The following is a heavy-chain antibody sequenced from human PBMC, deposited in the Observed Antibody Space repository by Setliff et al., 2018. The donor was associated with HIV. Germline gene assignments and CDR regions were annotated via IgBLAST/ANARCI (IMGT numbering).Heavy chain of an antibody. V-gene: IGHV4-38-2*01. CDR3: AGSILTGYYTFGADY. CDR2: IYHSGTT. Sequence: SETLSLTCAVSGYSISSGYYWGWIRQPPGKGLEWVGSIYHSGTTYYNPSLKSRVTISVDTATATAYMELSSLRSEDTALYYRAGSILTGYYTFGADYWGQGTLVTVSS. J-gene: IGHJ4*02. CDR1: GYSISSGYY. D-gene: IGHD3-9*01.